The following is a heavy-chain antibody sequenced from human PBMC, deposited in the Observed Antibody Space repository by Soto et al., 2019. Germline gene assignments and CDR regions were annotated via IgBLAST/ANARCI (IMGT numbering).Heavy chain of an antibody. D-gene: IGHD4-17*01. V-gene: IGHV3-30-3*01. CDR2: ISYDGSNK. J-gene: IGHJ6*02. CDR1: GFTFSSYA. Sequence: PGGSLRLSCAASGFTFSSYAMHWVRQAPGKGLEWVAVISYDGSNKYYADSVKGRFTISRDNSKNTLYLQMNSLRAEDTAVYYCARDTATVVPLYYYYGMDVWGQGTTVTVS. CDR3: ARDTATVVPLYYYYGMDV.